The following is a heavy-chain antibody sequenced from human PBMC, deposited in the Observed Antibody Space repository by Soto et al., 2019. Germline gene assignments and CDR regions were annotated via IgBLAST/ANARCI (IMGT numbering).Heavy chain of an antibody. CDR3: ARLYCSSSTCDSWFDP. CDR1: GYSFTSYW. J-gene: IGHJ5*02. D-gene: IGHD2-2*01. CDR2: IDPRDSYT. V-gene: IGHV5-10-1*01. Sequence: RGESLKISCKGSGYSFTSYWIGWVRQMPGRGLEWMGRIDPRDSYTKYSPSFEGHVTISADKSTRTAYLQWGSLKASDTAMYYCARLYCSSSTCDSWFDPWGQGTLVTVSS.